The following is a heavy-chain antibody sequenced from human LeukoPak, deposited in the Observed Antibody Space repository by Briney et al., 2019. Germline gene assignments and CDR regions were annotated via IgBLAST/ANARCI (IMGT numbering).Heavy chain of an antibody. CDR2: INPNSGGT. CDR3: ARDGSSRALYYYYGMDV. Sequence: GASVKVSCKASGYTFTGYYMHWVRQAPGQGLEWMGWINPNSGGTNYAQKLQGRVTMTTDTSTSTAYMELRSLRSDDTAVYYCARDGSSRALYYYYGMDVWGQGTTVTVSS. J-gene: IGHJ6*02. CDR1: GYTFTGYY. V-gene: IGHV1-2*02. D-gene: IGHD6-6*01.